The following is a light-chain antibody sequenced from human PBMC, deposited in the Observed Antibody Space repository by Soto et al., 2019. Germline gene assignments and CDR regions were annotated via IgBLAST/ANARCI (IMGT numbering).Light chain of an antibody. CDR1: QGIRNE. Sequence: AIQMTQSASYLSASVGDRVTITCRASQGIRNELGWYQQRRGKAPKLLIYAASTLESGVPSRFSASGSGTDFTLTISSLRPEDFATYYCLQDSNYPRTFGQGTKVEIK. J-gene: IGKJ1*01. V-gene: IGKV1-6*01. CDR2: AAS. CDR3: LQDSNYPRT.